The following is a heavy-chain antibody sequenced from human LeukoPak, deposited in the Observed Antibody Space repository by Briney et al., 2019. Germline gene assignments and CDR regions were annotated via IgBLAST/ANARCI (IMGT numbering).Heavy chain of an antibody. CDR3: ARDLRYSSSWWLTDAFDI. V-gene: IGHV3-48*04. J-gene: IGHJ3*02. D-gene: IGHD6-13*01. CDR1: GFTFSSHA. Sequence: GGSLRLSCAASGFTFSSHAMNWVRQAPGKGLEWVSYISISSSSVYYADSVKGRFTISRDNAKNSLYLQMNSLRAEDTAIYYCARDLRYSSSWWLTDAFDIWGQGTMVTVSS. CDR2: ISISSSSV.